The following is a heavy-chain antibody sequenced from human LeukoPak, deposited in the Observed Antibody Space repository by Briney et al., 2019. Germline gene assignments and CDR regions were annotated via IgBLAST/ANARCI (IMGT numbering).Heavy chain of an antibody. CDR2: IFASGST. CDR1: GGSISSISSYS. CDR3: ARWTSGGHTFDY. J-gene: IGHJ4*02. Sequence: SETLSLTCTISGGSISSISSYSWSWIRQPPGKGLEWIGYIFASGSTNYNPSLKSRVTISVDTSKNQFSLKLSSVTAADTAVYYCARWTSGGHTFDYWGQGTLVTVSS. D-gene: IGHD1-26*01. V-gene: IGHV4-61*05.